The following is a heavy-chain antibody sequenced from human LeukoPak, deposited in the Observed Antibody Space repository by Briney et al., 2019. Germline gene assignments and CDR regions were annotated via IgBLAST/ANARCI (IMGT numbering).Heavy chain of an antibody. V-gene: IGHV4-61*02. D-gene: IGHD6-13*01. CDR2: IYTSGST. CDR1: GGSISSGSYY. J-gene: IGHJ4*02. CDR3: ARGITGITATGSE. Sequence: PSQTLSLTCTVSGGSISSGSYYWSWIRQPAGKGLEWIGRIYTSGSTKYNPSLKSRVTISLDTSKNQYSLKVTSVTAADTAVYYCARGITGITATGSEWGQGTLVTVSS.